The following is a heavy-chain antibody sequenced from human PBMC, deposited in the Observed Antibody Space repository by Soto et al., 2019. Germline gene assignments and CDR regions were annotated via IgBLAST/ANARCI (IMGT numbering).Heavy chain of an antibody. J-gene: IGHJ4*02. CDR3: ARTRVVVVAATQIDY. CDR1: GGSISSGGYY. D-gene: IGHD2-15*01. V-gene: IGHV4-31*03. CDR2: IYYSGST. Sequence: QVQLQESGPGLVKPSQTLSLTCTVSGGSISSGGYYWSWIRQHPGKGLEWIGYIYYSGSTYYNPSLKRRVTISVDTSKNQSSLKLSSVTAADTAVYYCARTRVVVVAATQIDYWGQGTLVTVSS.